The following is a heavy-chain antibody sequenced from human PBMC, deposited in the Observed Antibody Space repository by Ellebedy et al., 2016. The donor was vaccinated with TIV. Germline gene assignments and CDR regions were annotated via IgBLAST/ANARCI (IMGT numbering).Heavy chain of an antibody. V-gene: IGHV4-59*01. Sequence: MPGGSLRLSCTVSGGSISSYYWSWIRQPPGKGLEWIGYVYYSGSTNYNPSLKSRVTISVDTSKNQFSLKLSSVTAADTAVYYCATSITMVRGGMDVWGQGTTVTVSS. J-gene: IGHJ6*02. CDR2: VYYSGST. CDR3: ATSITMVRGGMDV. CDR1: GGSISSYY. D-gene: IGHD3-10*01.